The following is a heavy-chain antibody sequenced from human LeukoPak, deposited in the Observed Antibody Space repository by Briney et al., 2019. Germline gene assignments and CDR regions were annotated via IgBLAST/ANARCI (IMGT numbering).Heavy chain of an antibody. CDR3: ASSADYYDSSGYRAFDI. J-gene: IGHJ3*02. CDR2: IYYSGST. CDR1: GGSFSGYY. Sequence: SETLSLTCAVYGGSFSGYYWSWIRQPPGKGLERIGYIYYSGSTNYNPSLKSRVTISVDTSKNQFSLKLSSVTAADTAVYYCASSADYYDSSGYRAFDIWGQGTMVTVSS. V-gene: IGHV4-59*01. D-gene: IGHD3-22*01.